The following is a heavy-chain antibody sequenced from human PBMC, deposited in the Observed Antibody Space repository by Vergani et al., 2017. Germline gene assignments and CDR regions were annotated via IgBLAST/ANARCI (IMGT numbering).Heavy chain of an antibody. V-gene: IGHV3-21*01. Sequence: EVQLLESGGGLVQPGGSLRLSCAASGFTFSSYAMSWVRQAPGKGLEWVSSISSSSSYIYYADSVKGRFTISRDNSKNTLYLQMNSLRAEDTAVYYCARVILYSSSFVYWGQGTLVTVSS. J-gene: IGHJ4*02. D-gene: IGHD6-6*01. CDR2: ISSSSSYI. CDR1: GFTFSSYA. CDR3: ARVILYSSSFVY.